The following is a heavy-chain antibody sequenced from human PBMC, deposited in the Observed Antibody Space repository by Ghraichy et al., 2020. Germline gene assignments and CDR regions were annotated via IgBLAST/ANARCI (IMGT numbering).Heavy chain of an antibody. CDR2: ISSSSITI. CDR3: ARDIRECSGGRCYSYYYGMDV. CDR1: GFSVSDYG. J-gene: IGHJ6*02. Sequence: LRLSCDASGFSVSDYGMNWVRQAPGKGLESISFISSSSITIYYADSVKGRFTISRDNDKNSLYLQMNSLRDEDTAVYYCARDIRECSGGRCYSYYYGMDVWGQGTTVTVSS. D-gene: IGHD2-15*01. V-gene: IGHV3-48*02.